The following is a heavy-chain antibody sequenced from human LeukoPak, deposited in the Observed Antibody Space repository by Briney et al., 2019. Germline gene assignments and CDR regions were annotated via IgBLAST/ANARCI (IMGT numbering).Heavy chain of an antibody. CDR1: GLTFSTYW. V-gene: IGHV3-74*01. J-gene: IGHJ4*02. D-gene: IGHD2-2*02. CDR2: ISSDASIT. CDR3: GRGFSIVPAGIPDY. Sequence: GGSLRLSCAASGLTFSTYWMHWVRQDPGKGLVWVSRISSDASITSYADPVKGRFTISRDNAKNTLYLQMNSLRAEDTAVYYCGRGFSIVPAGIPDYWGQGTLVTVSS.